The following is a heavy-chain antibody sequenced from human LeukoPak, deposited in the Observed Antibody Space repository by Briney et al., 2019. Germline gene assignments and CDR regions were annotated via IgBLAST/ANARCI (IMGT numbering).Heavy chain of an antibody. J-gene: IGHJ4*02. Sequence: PGGSLRLSCVVSGFTFNTSAMSWVRQAPGKGLEWVSGISESGGSTYYADSVKGRFTSSRDNSKNTLYLQMNSLRAEDTAVYYCARRGESTNYGDYRFDSWGQGTLVTVSS. V-gene: IGHV3-23*01. CDR2: ISESGGST. CDR1: GFTFNTSA. CDR3: ARRGESTNYGDYRFDS. D-gene: IGHD4-17*01.